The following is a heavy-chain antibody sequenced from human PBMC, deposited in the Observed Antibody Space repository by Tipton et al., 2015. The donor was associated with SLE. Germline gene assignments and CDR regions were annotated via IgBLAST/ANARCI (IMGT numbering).Heavy chain of an antibody. CDR3: AKPMLGGYSSPWDS. CDR2: MRFDGSSQ. J-gene: IGHJ4*02. V-gene: IGHV3-30*02. CDR1: GFMFSTYS. D-gene: IGHD6-19*01. Sequence: SLRLSCAASGFMFSTYSMFWVRQAPGKGLEWVAFMRFDGSSQYYAESVKGRFTISRDNSKNTLYLQMNSLRVEDTAVYYCAKPMLGGYSSPWDSWGQGTLVIVSS.